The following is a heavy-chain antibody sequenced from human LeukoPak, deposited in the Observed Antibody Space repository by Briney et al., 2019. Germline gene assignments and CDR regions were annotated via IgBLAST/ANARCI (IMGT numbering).Heavy chain of an antibody. CDR2: IYHSGST. V-gene: IGHV4-59*01. CDR3: AREEGHLYYYYGMDV. Sequence: SETLSLTCTVSGGSISSYYWSWIRQPPGKGLEWIGYIYHSGSTNYNPSLKSRVTISVDTSKNQFSLKLSSVTAADTAVYYCAREEGHLYYYYGMDVWGQGTTVTVSS. CDR1: GGSISSYY. J-gene: IGHJ6*02.